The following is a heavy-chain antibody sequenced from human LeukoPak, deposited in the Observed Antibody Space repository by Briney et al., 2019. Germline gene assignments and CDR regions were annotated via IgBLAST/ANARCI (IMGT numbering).Heavy chain of an antibody. CDR1: GFNFSNYW. Sequence: GGSLRLSCAAAGFNFSNYWMTWVRQAPGKGLEWVANIKQDGTEEYYVDSVKGRFTISRDNAKNSLYLQMNSLRAVDTAVYFCARPTTVTMVDAFNIWGIGTMVT. D-gene: IGHD4-17*01. CDR2: IKQDGTEE. CDR3: ARPTTVTMVDAFNI. J-gene: IGHJ3*02. V-gene: IGHV3-7*04.